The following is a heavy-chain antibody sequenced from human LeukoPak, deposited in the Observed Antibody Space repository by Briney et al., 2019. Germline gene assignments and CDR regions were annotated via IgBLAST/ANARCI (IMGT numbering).Heavy chain of an antibody. Sequence: PSETLSLTCAVYGGSFRGYYWSWIRLPPGKGLEWIGYLSKSGNTNYSPPLKSRVTIFGDTSKNQFFLKLSSVTAADTAVYYCARARYVNSFYAFDIWGQGTLVTVSS. CDR3: ARARYVNSFYAFDI. J-gene: IGHJ3*02. CDR2: LSKSGNT. CDR1: GGSFRGYY. V-gene: IGHV4-59*01. D-gene: IGHD3-9*01.